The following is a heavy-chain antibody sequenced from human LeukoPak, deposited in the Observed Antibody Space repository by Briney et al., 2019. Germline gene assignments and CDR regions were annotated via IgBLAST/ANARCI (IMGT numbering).Heavy chain of an antibody. CDR2: IYHSGST. J-gene: IGHJ6*03. Sequence: GSLRLSCAASGFTFSTFAMIWVRQPPGKGLEWIGEIYHSGSTNYNPSLKSRVTISVDKSKNQFSLKLSSVTAADTAVYYCARGAAGLYYYYYMDVWGKGTTVTVSS. V-gene: IGHV4-4*02. D-gene: IGHD6-13*01. CDR1: GFTFSTFAM. CDR3: ARGAAGLYYYYYMDV.